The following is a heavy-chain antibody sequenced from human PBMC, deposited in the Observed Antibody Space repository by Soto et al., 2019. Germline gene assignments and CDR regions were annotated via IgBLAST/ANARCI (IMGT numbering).Heavy chain of an antibody. Sequence: ASVKVSCKASGYTFTSYGISWVRQAPGQGLEWMGWISAYNGNTNYAQKLQGRVTMTTDTSTSTAYMELRSLRSDDTAVYYCARDQGYSSSWYNWFDPWGQGTLVTVSS. J-gene: IGHJ5*02. V-gene: IGHV1-18*01. D-gene: IGHD6-13*01. CDR2: ISAYNGNT. CDR1: GYTFTSYG. CDR3: ARDQGYSSSWYNWFDP.